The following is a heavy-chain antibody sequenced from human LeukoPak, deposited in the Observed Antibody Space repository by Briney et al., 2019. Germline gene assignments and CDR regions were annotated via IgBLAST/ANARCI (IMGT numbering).Heavy chain of an antibody. J-gene: IGHJ6*03. D-gene: IGHD4-23*01. CDR1: GGSISSHY. V-gene: IGHV4-59*11. Sequence: SETLSLTCTVSGGSISSHYWSWIRQPPGKGLEWIGYIYYSGSTNYNPSLKSRVTISVDTSKNQFSLKLSSVTAADTAVYYCARGAAFYGGYYYYYMDVWGKGTTVTVSS. CDR3: ARGAAFYGGYYYYYMDV. CDR2: IYYSGST.